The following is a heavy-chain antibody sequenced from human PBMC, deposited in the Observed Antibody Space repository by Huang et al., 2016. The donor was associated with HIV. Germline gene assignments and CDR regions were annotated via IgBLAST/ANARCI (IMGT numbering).Heavy chain of an antibody. CDR1: GDFISSTNYY. D-gene: IGHD6-13*01. V-gene: IGHV4-39*01. CDR3: ASQHIGAAATWF. Sequence: QLQLQESGPGQVKPSETLSLTCTVSGDFISSTNYYWGWIRQSPGKGREWVGSVYQRGSTNNNPSLKSRVTLSVDTSRNQFSRRLNSVTAADTAVYYCASQHIGAAATWFWGRGTQVAVSS. CDR2: VYQRGST. J-gene: IGHJ4*02.